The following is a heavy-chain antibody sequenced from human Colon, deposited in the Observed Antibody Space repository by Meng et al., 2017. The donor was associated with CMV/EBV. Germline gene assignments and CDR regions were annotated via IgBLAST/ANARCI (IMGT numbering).Heavy chain of an antibody. V-gene: IGHV1-2*07. D-gene: IGHD1-14*01. J-gene: IGHJ6*02. Sequence: ASVKVSCKASGYYFTDFYIHWVRQAPGQALEWMGWINAKVGGTSYARKFRGRVTMTRDTSISTAYLEVNALTSDDTAVYFCARGRMWVVPADFHGIDSWGPGTKVTVSS. CDR2: INAKVGGT. CDR1: GYYFTDFY. CDR3: ARGRMWVVPADFHGIDS.